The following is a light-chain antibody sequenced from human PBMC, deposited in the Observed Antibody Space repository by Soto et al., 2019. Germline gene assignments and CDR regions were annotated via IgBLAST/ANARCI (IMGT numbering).Light chain of an antibody. CDR2: WAS. V-gene: IGKV4-1*01. J-gene: IGKJ1*01. Sequence: DIVMTQSPNSLAVSLGERATINCESSQSVLYSSNNQNYLAWYQQKPGQPPKLLIYWASTRESGVPDRFSGSGSGADFTLTISSLQAEDVAVYYCQQYYSTPLTFGQGTKVEIK. CDR3: QQYYSTPLT. CDR1: QSVLYSSNNQNY.